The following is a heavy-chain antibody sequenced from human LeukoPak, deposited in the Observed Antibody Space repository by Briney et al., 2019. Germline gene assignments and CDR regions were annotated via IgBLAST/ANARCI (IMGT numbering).Heavy chain of an antibody. CDR2: IVGTGVNT. J-gene: IGHJ4*02. CDR3: TRAPQQPRSCNDY. Sequence: GGSLTLSCAASGFTFTSYVMAWVRHAPGKVLEWVSSIVGTGVNTYYADSVKGRFTVSRDNSKNTMFLQMNNLRAEDTAVYFCTRAPQQPRSCNDYXGQXXXXXXXS. CDR1: GFTFTSYV. D-gene: IGHD3-10*01. V-gene: IGHV3-23*01.